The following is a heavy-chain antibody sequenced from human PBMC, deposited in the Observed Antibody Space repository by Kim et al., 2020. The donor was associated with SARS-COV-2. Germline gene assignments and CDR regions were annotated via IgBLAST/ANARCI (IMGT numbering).Heavy chain of an antibody. J-gene: IGHJ5*02. V-gene: IGHV3-30*18. CDR3: AKEQGSGSYSGDPNWFDP. CDR1: GFTFSSYG. Sequence: GGSLRLSCAASGFTFSSYGMHWVRQAPGKGLEWVAVISYDGSNKYYADSVKGRFTISRDNSKNTLYLQMNSLRAEDTAVYYCAKEQGSGSYSGDPNWFDPWGQGTLVTVSS. D-gene: IGHD3-10*01. CDR2: ISYDGSNK.